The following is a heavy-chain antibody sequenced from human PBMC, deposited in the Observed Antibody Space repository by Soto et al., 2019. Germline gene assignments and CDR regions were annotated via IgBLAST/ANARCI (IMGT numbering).Heavy chain of an antibody. CDR2: IHPSGST. CDR3: ARGRDEYTLGNV. J-gene: IGHJ6*02. Sequence: QVQLQQWGAGLLKPSETLSLTCAVSGGSLSDYYWPWIRQSPGKGLEWIGEIHPSGSTYYNPSLRSRVTISVDTSKNQFSLKLTSLTAADTAIYYCARGRDEYTLGNVWRHGTTVSVSS. CDR1: GGSLSDYY. V-gene: IGHV4-34*01. D-gene: IGHD1-1*01.